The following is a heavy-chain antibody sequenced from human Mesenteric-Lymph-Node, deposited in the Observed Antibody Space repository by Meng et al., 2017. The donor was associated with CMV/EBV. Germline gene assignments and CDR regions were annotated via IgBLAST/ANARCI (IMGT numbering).Heavy chain of an antibody. CDR1: GGSISSGGYY. CDR2: NYYSGST. D-gene: IGHD3-22*01. V-gene: IGHV4-31*02. CDR3: ARGTYDSSGGIDY. J-gene: IGHJ4*02. Sequence: SGGSISSGGYYWSWNRQHPGKGLEWIGYNYYSGSTYYNPSLKGRVTISADTSKNQFSLKLSSVTAADAAVYYCARGTYDSSGGIDYWGQGTLVTVSS.